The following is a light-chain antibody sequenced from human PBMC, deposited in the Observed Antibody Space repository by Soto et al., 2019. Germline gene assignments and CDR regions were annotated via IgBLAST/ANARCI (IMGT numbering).Light chain of an antibody. J-gene: IGLJ3*02. Sequence: QSALTQPPSASGSPGQSVTISCTGTDSDIGAYNYVSWYQQYPGKAPKLMIYGVTKRPSGVPDRISGSKSGNTASLTISGLQTEDEADYYCSSYAGSPWLFGGGTKLTV. V-gene: IGLV2-8*01. CDR3: SSYAGSPWL. CDR1: DSDIGAYNY. CDR2: GVT.